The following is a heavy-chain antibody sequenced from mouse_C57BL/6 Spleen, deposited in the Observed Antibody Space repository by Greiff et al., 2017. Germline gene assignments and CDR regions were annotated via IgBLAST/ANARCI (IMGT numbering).Heavy chain of an antibody. CDR2: IYPGDGDT. Sequence: VKLMESGPELVKPGASVKISCKASGYAFSSSWMNWVKQRPGKGLEWIGRIYPGDGDTNYNGKFKGKPTLTADKSSSTAYMQLSSLTSEDSAVYFCARGNYPNGDAMDYWGQGTSVTVSS. J-gene: IGHJ4*01. CDR1: GYAFSSSW. V-gene: IGHV1-82*01. D-gene: IGHD1-1*02. CDR3: ARGNYPNGDAMDY.